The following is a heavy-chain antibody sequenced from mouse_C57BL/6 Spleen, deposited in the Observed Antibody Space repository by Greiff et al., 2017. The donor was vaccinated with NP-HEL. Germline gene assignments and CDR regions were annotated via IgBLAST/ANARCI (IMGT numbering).Heavy chain of an antibody. Sequence: VQLVESGAELVKPEASVKISCKASGYAFSSYWMNWVKQRPGKGLEWIGQIYPGDGDTNYNGKFKGKATLTADKSSSTAYMQLSSLTSEDSAVYFCARGGGYYAMDYWGQGTSVTVSS. CDR2: IYPGDGDT. CDR1: GYAFSSYW. CDR3: ARGGGYYAMDY. J-gene: IGHJ4*01. D-gene: IGHD1-1*02. V-gene: IGHV1-80*01.